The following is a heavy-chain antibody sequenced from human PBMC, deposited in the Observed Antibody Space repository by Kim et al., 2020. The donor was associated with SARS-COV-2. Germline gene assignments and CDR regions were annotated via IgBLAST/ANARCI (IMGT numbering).Heavy chain of an antibody. J-gene: IGHJ4*02. V-gene: IGHV4-39*01. CDR3: ARASSWYLYYFDY. D-gene: IGHD6-13*01. Sequence: YTPAIKSRVTISADTSKNQFSLKLSSVTAADTAVYYCARASSWYLYYFDYWGQGTLVTVSS.